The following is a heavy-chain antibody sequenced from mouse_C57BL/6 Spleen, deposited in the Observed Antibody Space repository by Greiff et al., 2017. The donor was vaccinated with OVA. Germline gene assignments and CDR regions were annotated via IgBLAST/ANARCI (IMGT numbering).Heavy chain of an antibody. CDR1: GYSITSGYD. J-gene: IGHJ4*01. D-gene: IGHD1-1*01. Sequence: EVKLQESGPGMVKPSQSLSLTCTVTGYSITSGYDWHWIRHFPGNKLEWMGYISYSGSTNYNPSLKSRISITHDTSKNHFFLKLNSVTTEDTATYYCARGGITTSAMDYWGQGTSVTVSS. CDR3: ARGGITTSAMDY. CDR2: ISYSGST. V-gene: IGHV3-1*01.